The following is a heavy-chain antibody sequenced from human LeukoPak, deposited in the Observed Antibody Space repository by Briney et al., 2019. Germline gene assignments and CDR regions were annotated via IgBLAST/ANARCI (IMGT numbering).Heavy chain of an antibody. D-gene: IGHD4-4*01. J-gene: IGHJ4*02. V-gene: IGHV3-23*01. CDR3: AVLSSSNFDY. CDR2: ISGSGGST. Sequence: GGSVRLSCAASGLSFSSDAMSWVRQAPGKGLEWVSTISGSGGSTYYADSVKGRFTISRDNSKNTLYLQMNSLRAEDTAVYYCAVLSSSNFDYWGQGTLVTVSS. CDR1: GLSFSSDA.